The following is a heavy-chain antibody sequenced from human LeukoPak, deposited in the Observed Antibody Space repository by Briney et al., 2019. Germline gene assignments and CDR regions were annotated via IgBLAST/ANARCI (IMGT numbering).Heavy chain of an antibody. V-gene: IGHV1-18*01. CDR1: GYTFTSYG. CDR2: ISAYNGNT. D-gene: IGHD2-15*01. CDR3: ARSFVVVAAMYYFDY. J-gene: IGHJ4*02. Sequence: ASVKVSCKASGYTFTSYGISWVRQAPGQGLEWMGWISAYNGNTNYAQKLQGRVTMTTDTSTSTAYMELRSLRSDDTAVYYCARSFVVVAAMYYFDYRGQGTLVTVSS.